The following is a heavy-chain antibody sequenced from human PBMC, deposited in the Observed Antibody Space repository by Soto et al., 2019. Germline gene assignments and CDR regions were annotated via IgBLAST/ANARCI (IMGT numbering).Heavy chain of an antibody. CDR1: GDTFSFYT. D-gene: IGHD3-10*01. Sequence: QVQLVQSGAELKKPGSSVKVSCKASGDTFSFYTINWVRQAPGLGLEWMGRVNPILSMSNYAQKFQGRVKMTADKSTTTAYMELRSLRSEDTAFYYGATSYGSGYRAFDYWGQGALVTVSS. V-gene: IGHV1-69*02. CDR2: VNPILSMS. CDR3: ATSYGSGYRAFDY. J-gene: IGHJ4*02.